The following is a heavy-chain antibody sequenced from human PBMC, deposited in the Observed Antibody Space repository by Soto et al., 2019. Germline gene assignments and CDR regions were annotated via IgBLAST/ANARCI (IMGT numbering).Heavy chain of an antibody. V-gene: IGHV2-70*01. CDR3: ARIPPSSGSHWYFDL. Sequence: GLTLVNPTQILTLTCTFAWFSLSTSGMCVSWFRQPPGKALEWLALIDWDDDKYYSTSLKTRLTISKDTSKNQVVLTMTNMDPVDTATYYCARIPPSSGSHWYFDLWGRGTLVTVSS. CDR1: WFSLSTSGMC. CDR2: IDWDDDK. J-gene: IGHJ2*01. D-gene: IGHD1-26*01.